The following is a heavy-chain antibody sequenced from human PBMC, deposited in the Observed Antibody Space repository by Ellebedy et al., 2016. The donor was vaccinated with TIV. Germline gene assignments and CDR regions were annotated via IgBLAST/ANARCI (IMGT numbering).Heavy chain of an antibody. CDR3: ARDLDDSSGYHYPMIDY. D-gene: IGHD3-22*01. J-gene: IGHJ4*02. CDR2: ISSSGSYI. V-gene: IGHV3-21*01. CDR1: GFTFSSYS. Sequence: PGGSLRLSCAASGFTFSSYSMNWVRQAPGKGLEWVASISSSGSYIYYADSVKGRFTISRDNAKNSLYLQMNSLRAEDTAVYYCARDLDDSSGYHYPMIDYWGQGTLVTVSS.